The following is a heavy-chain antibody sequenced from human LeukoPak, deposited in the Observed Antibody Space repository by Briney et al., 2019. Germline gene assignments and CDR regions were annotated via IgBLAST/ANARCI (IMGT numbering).Heavy chain of an antibody. Sequence: GRSLRLSCAASGFTFNNYGMHWVRQAPGKGLEWVTVISYDGSYKYYADSVKGRFTISRDNSKNTLYLQMNSLRAEDTAVYYCAKGGHYYDSSGGLGHWGQGTLVTVSS. V-gene: IGHV3-30*18. J-gene: IGHJ4*02. CDR2: ISYDGSYK. CDR3: AKGGHYYDSSGGLGH. D-gene: IGHD3-22*01. CDR1: GFTFNNYG.